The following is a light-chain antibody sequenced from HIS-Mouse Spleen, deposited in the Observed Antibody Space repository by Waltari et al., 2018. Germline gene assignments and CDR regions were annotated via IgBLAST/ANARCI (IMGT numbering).Light chain of an antibody. CDR1: NTGSKS. V-gene: IGLV3-21*03. CDR2: DGS. Sequence: SYVLTQPPSVSVAPGKTARITCGGNNTGSKSVHWYQQKPGQAPVLVVYDGSDRPSGIPERFSGSNSGNSATLTISRVEAGDEADYYCQVWDSSSDHPVFGGGTKLTVL. CDR3: QVWDSSSDHPV. J-gene: IGLJ2*01.